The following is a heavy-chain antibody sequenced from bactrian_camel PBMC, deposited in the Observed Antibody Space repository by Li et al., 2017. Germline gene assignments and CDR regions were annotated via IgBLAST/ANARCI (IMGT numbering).Heavy chain of an antibody. Sequence: HVQLVESGGGSVQAGGSLTLSCAASGRTYFNWVMGWFRQAPGKEREGVAASDTGDGSTYYLKSVEGRFTISRDNAKNTVYLQMNSLNSEDTALYYCATLWYRQYNYWGQGTQVTVS. V-gene: IGHV3S54*01. CDR3: ATLWYRQYNY. D-gene: IGHD6*01. CDR2: SDTGDGST. J-gene: IGHJ4*01. CDR1: GRTYFNWV.